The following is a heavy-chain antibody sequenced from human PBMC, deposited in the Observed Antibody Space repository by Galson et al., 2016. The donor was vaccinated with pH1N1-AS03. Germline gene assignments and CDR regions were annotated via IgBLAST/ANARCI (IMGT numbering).Heavy chain of an antibody. V-gene: IGHV3-53*01. D-gene: IGHD4/OR15-4a*01. J-gene: IGHJ4*02. CDR2: IYGGGRT. Sequence: SLRLSCAASGFTFSSYEMNWVRQAPGKGLEWVSTIYGGGRTYYADSGKGRFTIPRDNSKNTLYLQMNSLRAEDTAVYYCVRNDYENVDLQGFYFDYWGQGTLVTVSS. CDR3: VRNDYENVDLQGFYFDY. CDR1: GFTFSSYE.